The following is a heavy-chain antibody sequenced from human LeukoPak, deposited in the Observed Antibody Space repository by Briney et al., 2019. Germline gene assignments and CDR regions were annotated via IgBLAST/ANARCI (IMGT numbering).Heavy chain of an antibody. CDR1: GYTFTNYA. J-gene: IGHJ4*02. D-gene: IGHD6-19*01. V-gene: IGHV1-18*01. CDR3: ARGGKQWRGGNYFDS. Sequence: GASVKVSCKASGYTFTNYAISWVRQAPGQGLEWVGWISAYNGNTNYAQKLQGRVTMTTDTSASTVYMDLSDLRSEDTAVYYCARGGKQWRGGNYFDSWGQGTLVAVSS. CDR2: ISAYNGNT.